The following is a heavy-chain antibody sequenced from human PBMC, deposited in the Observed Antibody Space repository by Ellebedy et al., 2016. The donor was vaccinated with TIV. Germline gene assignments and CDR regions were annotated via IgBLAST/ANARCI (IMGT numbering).Heavy chain of an antibody. CDR1: GFTFSSYA. CDR3: ARDFSTKGMVRGVIDY. CDR2: ISGSGGST. Sequence: PGGSLRLSCAASGFTFSSYAMSWVRQAPGKGLEWVSAISGSGGSTYYADSVKGRFTISRDNSKNTLYLQMNSLRAEDTAVYYCARDFSTKGMVRGVIDYWGQGTLVTVSS. D-gene: IGHD3-10*01. V-gene: IGHV3-23*01. J-gene: IGHJ4*02.